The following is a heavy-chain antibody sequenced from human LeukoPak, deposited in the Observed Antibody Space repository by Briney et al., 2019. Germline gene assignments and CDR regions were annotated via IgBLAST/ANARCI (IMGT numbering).Heavy chain of an antibody. Sequence: SETLSLTCTVSGGSISSSSYYWGWIRQPPGKGLEWIGSIYYSGSTYYNPSLKSRVTISVDTSKNQFSLKLSSVPAADTAVYYCAGARKYYDFWSGYYSDAFDIWGQGTMVTVSS. CDR3: AGARKYYDFWSGYYSDAFDI. CDR2: IYYSGST. D-gene: IGHD3-3*01. CDR1: GGSISSSSYY. V-gene: IGHV4-39*01. J-gene: IGHJ3*02.